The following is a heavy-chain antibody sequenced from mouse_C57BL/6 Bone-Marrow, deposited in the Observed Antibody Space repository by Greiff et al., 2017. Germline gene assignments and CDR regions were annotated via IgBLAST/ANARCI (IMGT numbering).Heavy chain of an antibody. CDR3: ERSQFPWFDY. CDR2: IYPRSGNT. J-gene: IGHJ3*01. Sequence: QVQLQESGAELARPGASVKLSCKASGYTFTSYGISWVKQRTGQGLEWIGEIYPRSGNTYYNEKFKGKATLTADKSSSTAYMELRSLTSEDSAVYFCERSQFPWFDYWGQGTLVTVSA. V-gene: IGHV1-81*01. CDR1: GYTFTSYG.